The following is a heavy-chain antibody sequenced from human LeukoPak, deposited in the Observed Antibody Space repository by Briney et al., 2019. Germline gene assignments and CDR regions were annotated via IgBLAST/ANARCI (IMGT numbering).Heavy chain of an antibody. CDR2: IIPIFGTA. D-gene: IGHD3-9*01. CDR1: GGTFSSYA. Sequence: SVKVSCKASGGTFSSYAISWVRQAPGQGLEWMGGIIPIFGTANYAQKFQGRVTITADKSTSTAYMELSRLRSDDTAVYYCARDPPGQYDILTGYYSLDYWGQGTLVTVSS. J-gene: IGHJ4*02. V-gene: IGHV1-69*06. CDR3: ARDPPGQYDILTGYYSLDY.